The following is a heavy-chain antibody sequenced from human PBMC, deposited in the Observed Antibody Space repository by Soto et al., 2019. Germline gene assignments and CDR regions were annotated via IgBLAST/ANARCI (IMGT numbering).Heavy chain of an antibody. CDR2: ISWNSGSI. J-gene: IGHJ6*03. CDR1: GFTFDEYA. Sequence: GGSLRLSCAASGFTFDEYAMHWVRQAPGKGLEWVSGISWNSGSIGYADSVKGRFTISRDNAKNSLYLQMNSLRAEDTALYYCAKGNNWNYVSSYYMDVWGKGTTVTVSS. CDR3: AKGNNWNYVSSYYMDV. D-gene: IGHD1-7*01. V-gene: IGHV3-9*01.